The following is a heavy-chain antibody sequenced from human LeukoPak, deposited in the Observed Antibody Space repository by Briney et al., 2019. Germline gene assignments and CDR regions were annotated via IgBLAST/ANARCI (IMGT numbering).Heavy chain of an antibody. V-gene: IGHV1-18*01. Sequence: ASVKVSCKASGYTFPNYGISWVRQAPGQGLEWMGWISGYNGDINYAQKLQGRVTMTTDTSTSTVYMELRSLRSDDTAVYYCARGGRGTVTTWIFDYWGQGTLVTVSS. CDR2: ISGYNGDI. D-gene: IGHD4-17*01. CDR1: GYTFPNYG. J-gene: IGHJ4*02. CDR3: ARGGRGTVTTWIFDY.